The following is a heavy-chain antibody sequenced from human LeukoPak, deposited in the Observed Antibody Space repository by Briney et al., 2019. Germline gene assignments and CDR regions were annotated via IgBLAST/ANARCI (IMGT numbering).Heavy chain of an antibody. V-gene: IGHV4-34*01. Sequence: SATLSLTCAVYGGSFSGYYCSLIRQPPGKGLEWIGEINHSGSTNYNPSLKSRVTISVDTSKNQFSLKLSSVTAADTAVYYCARGVAYWGQGTLVTVSS. D-gene: IGHD2-15*01. J-gene: IGHJ4*02. CDR2: INHSGST. CDR1: GGSFSGYY. CDR3: ARGVAY.